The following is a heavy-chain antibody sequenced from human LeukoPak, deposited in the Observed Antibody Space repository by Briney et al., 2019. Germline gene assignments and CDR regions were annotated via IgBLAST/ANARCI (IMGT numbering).Heavy chain of an antibody. CDR3: ARTGGSSLFDY. D-gene: IGHD6-6*01. V-gene: IGHV3-74*01. CDR1: GFTFSSYW. J-gene: IGHJ4*02. CDR2: INSDGSST. Sequence: PGGSLRLSCAASGFTFSSYWMHWVRQAPGKGLVWVSRINSDGSSTSYADSVKGRSTISRDNAKNTLYLQMNSLRAEDTAVYYCARTGGSSLFDYWGQGTLVTVSS.